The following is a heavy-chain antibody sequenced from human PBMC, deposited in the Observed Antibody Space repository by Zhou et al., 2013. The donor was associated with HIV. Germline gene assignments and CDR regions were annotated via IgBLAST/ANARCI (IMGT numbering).Heavy chain of an antibody. CDR1: GGTFTTYD. CDR3: VRIACSGGSCYSDY. J-gene: IGHJ4*02. CDR2: TIPIFQTP. Sequence: QVQLVQSGAEVKKPGSSVKVSCKASGGTFTTYDISWVRQAPGQGLEWLGGTIPIFQTPKYAQNFEDRLTITRDDSSSISYMELSSLTSEDTATYYCVRIACSGGSCYSDYWGQGTLVTVSS. D-gene: IGHD2-15*01. V-gene: IGHV1-69*05.